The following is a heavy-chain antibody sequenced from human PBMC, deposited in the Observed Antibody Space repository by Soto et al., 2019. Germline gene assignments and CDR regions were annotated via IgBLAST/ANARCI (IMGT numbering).Heavy chain of an antibody. CDR2: IIPSLDTT. CDR3: VRDSPIGSTFSGYDGIDY. V-gene: IGHV1-69*08. D-gene: IGHD5-12*01. Sequence: SVKHSCKASGDTFSTYTITWVRQAPGQGPEWMGRIIPSLDTTNYAQKFQGRVTITADKSTGTAYMELNSLRSEDTAVYYCVRDSPIGSTFSGYDGIDYWGQGTLVTVSS. CDR1: GDTFSTYT. J-gene: IGHJ4*02.